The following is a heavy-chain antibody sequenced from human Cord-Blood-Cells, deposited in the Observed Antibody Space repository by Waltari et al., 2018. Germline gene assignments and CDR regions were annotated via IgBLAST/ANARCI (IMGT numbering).Heavy chain of an antibody. CDR1: GSTVSRNY. V-gene: IGHV3-53*02. Sequence: EVRLVETGGGLIQPGGSLRLPCAASGSTVSRNYMSWVRQAPGKGLEWVSVIYSGGSTYYADSGKGRFTISRNNSKNTLYLQMNSLRAEDTAVYYCARDPDFDYWGQGTLVTVSS. CDR2: IYSGGST. CDR3: ARDPDFDY. J-gene: IGHJ4*02.